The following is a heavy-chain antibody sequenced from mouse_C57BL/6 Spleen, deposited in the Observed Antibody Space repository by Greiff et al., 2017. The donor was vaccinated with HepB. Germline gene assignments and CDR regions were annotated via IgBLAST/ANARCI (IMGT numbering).Heavy chain of an antibody. D-gene: IGHD2-5*01. V-gene: IGHV1-26*01. CDR1: GYTFTDYH. J-gene: IGHJ3*01. Sequence: EVQLQQSGPELVKPGASVKISCKASGYTFTDYHMNWVKQSHGKSLEWIGDINPNNGGTSYNQKFKGKATLTVDKSSSTAYMELRSLTSEDSAVYYCARRDYSNPWFAYWGQGTLVTVSA. CDR3: ARRDYSNPWFAY. CDR2: INPNNGGT.